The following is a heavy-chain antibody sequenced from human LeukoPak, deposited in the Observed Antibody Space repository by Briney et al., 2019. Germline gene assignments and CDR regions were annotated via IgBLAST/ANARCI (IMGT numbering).Heavy chain of an antibody. V-gene: IGHV1-2*02. CDR1: GYTFTGYY. Sequence: GASVKVSCKASGYTFTGYYMHWVRQAPGQGLEWMGWINPNSGGTNYAQKFQGRVTMTRDTSISTAYMELSRLRSDDTAVYYCARGGFLEWLLSHFDYRGQGTLVTVSS. D-gene: IGHD3-3*01. J-gene: IGHJ4*02. CDR3: ARGGFLEWLLSHFDY. CDR2: INPNSGGT.